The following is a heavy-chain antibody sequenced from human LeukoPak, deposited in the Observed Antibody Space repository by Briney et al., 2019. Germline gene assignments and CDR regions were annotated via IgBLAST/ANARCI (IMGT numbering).Heavy chain of an antibody. CDR1: GYTFTSYD. V-gene: IGHV1-8*01. CDR2: MNPNSGNT. CDR3: ARGPFAIEGAFDI. D-gene: IGHD2-2*02. Sequence: ASVKVSCKASGYTFTSYDINWVRQATGQGLEWMGWMNPNSGNTGYAQKSQGRVTMTRNTSISTAYMELSSLRSEDTAVYYCARGPFAIEGAFDIWGQGTMVTVSS. J-gene: IGHJ3*02.